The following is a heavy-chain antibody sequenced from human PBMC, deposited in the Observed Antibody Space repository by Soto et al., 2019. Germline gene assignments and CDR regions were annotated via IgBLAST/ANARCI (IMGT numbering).Heavy chain of an antibody. CDR1: GFSLSKTGMR. D-gene: IGHD2-15*01. Sequence: SGPTLVNPTQTLTLTCAFSGFSLSKTGMRISWIRQPPGRALEWLARIDWDDDKFYRPSLRTRLTVSKDTSKSEVVLTMTNMDPVDTATYFCARDMVDESRRGLDFWGQGTPVTVSS. CDR3: ARDMVDESRRGLDF. CDR2: IDWDDDK. J-gene: IGHJ4*02. V-gene: IGHV2-70*04.